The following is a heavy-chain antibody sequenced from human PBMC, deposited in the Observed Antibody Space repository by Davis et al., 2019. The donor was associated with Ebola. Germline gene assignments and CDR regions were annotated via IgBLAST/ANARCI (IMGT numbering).Heavy chain of an antibody. Sequence: GGSLRLSCAASGFTFIRNGMHWVRQAPGKGLEWVAFIRYDGSSKYYADSVKGRFTISRDNSKNTLYLQMNSLRAEDTAVYYCAEIYWVRYGMDVWGQGTTVTVSS. V-gene: IGHV3-30*02. D-gene: IGHD2-8*02. J-gene: IGHJ6*02. CDR2: IRYDGSSK. CDR1: GFTFIRNG. CDR3: AEIYWVRYGMDV.